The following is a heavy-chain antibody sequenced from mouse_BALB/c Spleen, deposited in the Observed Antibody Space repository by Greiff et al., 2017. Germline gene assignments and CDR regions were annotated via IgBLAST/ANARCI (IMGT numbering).Heavy chain of an antibody. J-gene: IGHJ2*01. CDR3: ARDRGMGFDY. D-gene: IGHD2-3*01. CDR2: ISDGGSYT. CDR1: GFTFSDYY. Sequence: EVKLMESGGGLVKPGGSLKLSCAASGFTFSDYYMYWVRQTPEKRLEWVATISDGGSYTYYPDSVKGRFTISRDNAKNNLYLQMSSLKSEDTAMYYCARDRGMGFDYWGQGTTLTVSS. V-gene: IGHV5-4*02.